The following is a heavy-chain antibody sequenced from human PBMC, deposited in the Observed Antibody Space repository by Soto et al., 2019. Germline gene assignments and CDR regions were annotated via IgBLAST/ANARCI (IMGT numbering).Heavy chain of an antibody. CDR1: GGSFSGYY. Sequence: PSETLSLTCAVYGGSFSGYYWSWIRQPPGKGREWIGEINHSGSTNYDASPTSRVTISVDTSASTAYMELSSLRSEDTAVYYCARVNIGARTEYFYYYGMDVWGQGTTVTVSS. CDR2: INHSGST. J-gene: IGHJ6*02. CDR3: ARVNIGARTEYFYYYGMDV. V-gene: IGHV4-34*01. D-gene: IGHD6-6*01.